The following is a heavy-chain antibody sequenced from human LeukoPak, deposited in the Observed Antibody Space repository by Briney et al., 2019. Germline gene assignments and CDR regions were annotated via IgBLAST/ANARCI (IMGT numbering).Heavy chain of an antibody. D-gene: IGHD5-12*01. J-gene: IGHJ4*02. CDR1: GFTFSSYW. CDR2: IKQDGSEK. CDR3: ARDSSSIVATNNFHY. Sequence: PGGSLRFSCAASGFTFSSYWMSWVRQAPGKGLEWVANIKQDGSEKYYVDSVKGRFTISRDNAKNSLYLQMNSLRAEDTVVYYCARDSSSIVATNNFHYWGQGTLVTVSS. V-gene: IGHV3-7*01.